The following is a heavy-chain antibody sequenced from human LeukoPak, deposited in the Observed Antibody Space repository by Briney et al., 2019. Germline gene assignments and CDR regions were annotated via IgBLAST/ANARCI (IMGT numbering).Heavy chain of an antibody. V-gene: IGHV1-2*02. Sequence: ASVKVSCKASGYTFTGYYMHWVRQAPGQGLEWMGWINPNSGGTNYAQKFQGRVTMTRDTSISTAYMELSRLRSDDTAVYYCAGSKASIVVVPAAIDYWGQGTLVTVSS. CDR2: INPNSGGT. CDR3: AGSKASIVVVPAAIDY. D-gene: IGHD2-2*01. CDR1: GYTFTGYY. J-gene: IGHJ4*02.